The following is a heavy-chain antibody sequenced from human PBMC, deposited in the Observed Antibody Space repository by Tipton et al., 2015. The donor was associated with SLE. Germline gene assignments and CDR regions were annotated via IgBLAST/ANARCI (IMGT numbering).Heavy chain of an antibody. CDR3: ASERTGGYFDY. V-gene: IGHV4-34*01. CDR2: INHSGST. J-gene: IGHJ4*02. CDR1: GGSFSGYY. Sequence: TLSLTCAVYGGSFSGYYWSWIRQPPGKGLEWIGEINHSGSTTYNPSLKSRVTISVDTSKNQFPLKLSSVTAADTAVYYCASERTGGYFDYWGRGPLVTVSS. D-gene: IGHD7-27*01.